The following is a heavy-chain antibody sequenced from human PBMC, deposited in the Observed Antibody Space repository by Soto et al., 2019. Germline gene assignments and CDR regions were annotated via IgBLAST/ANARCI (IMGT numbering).Heavy chain of an antibody. CDR2: IIPILGIA. Sequence: QVQLVQSGAEVKKPGSSVKVSCKASGGTFSSYTISWVRQAPGQGLGWMGGIIPILGIANYAQKFQGRVTITADKSTSTAYMELSSLRSEDTAVYYCAAARSCSGGSCYRAYWFDPWGQGTLVTVSS. J-gene: IGHJ5*02. V-gene: IGHV1-69*02. D-gene: IGHD2-15*01. CDR1: GGTFSSYT. CDR3: AAARSCSGGSCYRAYWFDP.